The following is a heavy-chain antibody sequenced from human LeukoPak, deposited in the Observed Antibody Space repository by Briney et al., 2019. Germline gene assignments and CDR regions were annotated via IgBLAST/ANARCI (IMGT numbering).Heavy chain of an antibody. CDR3: ARDVIADYGDPLGYFDY. V-gene: IGHV3-21*01. CDR1: GFSFNNYA. CDR2: ISSSSSYI. Sequence: NPGGSLRVSCAAAGFSFNNYAMSWVRQAPGKGLEWVSSISSSSSYIYYADSVKGRFTISRDNAKNSLYLQMNSLRAEDTAVYYCARDVIADYGDPLGYFDYWGQGTLVTVSS. J-gene: IGHJ4*02. D-gene: IGHD4-17*01.